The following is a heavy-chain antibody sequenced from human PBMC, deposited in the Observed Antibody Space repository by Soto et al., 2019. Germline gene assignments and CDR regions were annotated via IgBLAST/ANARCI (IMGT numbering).Heavy chain of an antibody. J-gene: IGHJ4*02. D-gene: IGHD5-12*01. CDR2: IIPSFGTA. Sequence: QVQLVQSGAEVKKPGSSVKVSCKASGGTFSSYAISWVRQAPGQGREWMGGIIPSFGTANYAQKFQGRVTITADKSTSTAYMELSSLRAEDTGVYYCAIVLRWLQLGSRNPFFDYWGQGSLVTVS. CDR3: AIVLRWLQLGSRNPFFDY. V-gene: IGHV1-69*06. CDR1: GGTFSSYA.